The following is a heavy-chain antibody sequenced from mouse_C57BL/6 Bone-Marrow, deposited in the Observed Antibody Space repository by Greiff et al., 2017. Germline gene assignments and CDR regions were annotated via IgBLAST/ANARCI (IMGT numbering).Heavy chain of an antibody. CDR2: ISYDGNN. Sequence: EVKLMESGPGLVKPSQSLSLTCSVTGYSITSGYYWNWIRQFPGNKLEWMGYISYDGNNNYNPSLKNRISITRDTSKNQFFLKLNSVTTEDTATYYCAREDMYYYGSSYNPFAYWGQGTLVTVSA. CDR3: AREDMYYYGSSYNPFAY. D-gene: IGHD1-1*01. CDR1: GYSITSGYY. V-gene: IGHV3-6*01. J-gene: IGHJ3*01.